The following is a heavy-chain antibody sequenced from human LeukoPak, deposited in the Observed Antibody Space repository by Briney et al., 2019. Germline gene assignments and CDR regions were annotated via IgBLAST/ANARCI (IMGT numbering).Heavy chain of an antibody. D-gene: IGHD2-15*01. CDR1: GFTFSSYS. V-gene: IGHV3-21*01. Sequence: GGSLRLSCAASGFTFSSYSMNWVRQAPGKGLEWVSSISSSSSYIYYADSVKGRFTISRDNAKNSLYLQMNSLRAEDTAVYYCARGMVAANYYFDYWGQGTLVTVSS. CDR3: ARGMVAANYYFDY. CDR2: ISSSSSYI. J-gene: IGHJ4*02.